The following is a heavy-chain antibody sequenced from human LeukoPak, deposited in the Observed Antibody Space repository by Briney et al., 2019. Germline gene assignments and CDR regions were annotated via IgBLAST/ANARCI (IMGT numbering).Heavy chain of an antibody. CDR2: IYYSGST. CDR1: GASIRSGDYY. V-gene: IGHV4-30-4*01. CDR3: ARDCSGGSCYGALDI. D-gene: IGHD2-15*01. J-gene: IGHJ3*02. Sequence: PSETLSLTCTVSGASIRSGDYYWSWIRQPPGKGLEWIGYIYYSGSTYYNPSLKSRITISVDTSENRFSLKLSSVTAADTAVYYCARDCSGGSCYGALDIWGQGTMVTVSS.